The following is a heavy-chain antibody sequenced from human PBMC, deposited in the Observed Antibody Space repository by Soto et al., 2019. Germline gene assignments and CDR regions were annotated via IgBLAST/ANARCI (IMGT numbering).Heavy chain of an antibody. J-gene: IGHJ6*02. V-gene: IGHV4-34*12. CDR1: GGSFSDAF. D-gene: IGHD1-7*01. CDR2: VFHTGNT. CDR3: ARAPRELLAEGPLFLYYYYGLDV. Sequence: QVHLQQWGAGLLKPSWTLSITCAVSGGSFSDAFWSWVRQSPGRGLEWIGEVFHTGNTNNNPSLKSRVTLSVDTAKNQFSLRLTSVTAADSAVYYWARAPRELLAEGPLFLYYYYGLDVWGQGTTVTVSS.